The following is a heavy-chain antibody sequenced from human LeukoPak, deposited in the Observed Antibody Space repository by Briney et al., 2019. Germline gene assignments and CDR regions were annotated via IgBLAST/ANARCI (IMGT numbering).Heavy chain of an antibody. CDR2: INHDGGEV. V-gene: IGHV3-7*01. CDR3: AIDRLSYDWSDYRFHY. J-gene: IGHJ4*01. Sequence: GGSLRLSCAASGFTFGNYWMAWVRQAPGKGLEWVGNINHDGGEVNYVDSVKGRFTISRDNAKDSLYLQMNSLRAEDTAMYYCAIDRLSYDWSDYRFHYWGQGARVTVSS. CDR1: GFTFGNYW. D-gene: IGHD3-22*01.